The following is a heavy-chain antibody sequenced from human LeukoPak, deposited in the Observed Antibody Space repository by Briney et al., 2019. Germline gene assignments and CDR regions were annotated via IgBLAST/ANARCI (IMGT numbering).Heavy chain of an antibody. CDR1: GGSISSYY. Sequence: SETLSLTCTVSGGSISSYYWSWIRQPPGKGLEWIGYNYYSGSTNYNPSLKSRVTISVDTSKNQFSLKLSSVTAADTAVYYCARALVFNYYDFWSGYYHWFDPWGQGTLVTVSS. CDR3: ARALVFNYYDFWSGYYHWFDP. V-gene: IGHV4-59*01. D-gene: IGHD3-3*01. J-gene: IGHJ5*02. CDR2: NYYSGST.